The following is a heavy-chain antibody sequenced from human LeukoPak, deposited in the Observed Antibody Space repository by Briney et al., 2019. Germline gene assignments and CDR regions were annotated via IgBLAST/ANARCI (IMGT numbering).Heavy chain of an antibody. D-gene: IGHD5-18*01. CDR1: GGSISSYY. J-gene: IGHJ4*02. V-gene: IGHV4-59*12. CDR2: IYHSGST. CDR3: ARENRAMAPAYYFDY. Sequence: SETLSLTCTVSGGSISSYYWSWIRQPPGKGLEWIGYIYHSGSTYYNPSLKSRVTISVDRSKDQFSLKLSSVTAADTAVYYCARENRAMAPAYYFDYWGQGTLVTVSS.